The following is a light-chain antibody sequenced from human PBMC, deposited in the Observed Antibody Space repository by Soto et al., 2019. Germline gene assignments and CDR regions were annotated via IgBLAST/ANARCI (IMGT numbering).Light chain of an antibody. Sequence: QSALTQPRSVSGSPGQSVTISCTGTNSDIGDSNYVSWYQQHPGKAPKLLIYDVTRRPSGVPDRFSGSKSGNTASLTISGLQAEDEADYFCCSYAGSYTLVFGGGTKLTVL. CDR2: DVT. J-gene: IGLJ2*01. CDR3: CSYAGSYTLV. V-gene: IGLV2-11*01. CDR1: NSDIGDSNY.